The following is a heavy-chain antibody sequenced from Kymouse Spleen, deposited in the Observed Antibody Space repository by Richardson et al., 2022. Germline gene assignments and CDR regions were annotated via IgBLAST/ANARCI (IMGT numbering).Heavy chain of an antibody. CDR2: IWYDGSNK. CDR3: ARDQYYDILTGYYNYYYYGMDV. Sequence: QVQLVESGGGVVQPGRSLRLSCAASGFTFSSYGMHWVRQAPGKGLEWVAVIWYDGSNKYYADSVKGRFTISRDNSKNTLYLQMNSLRAEDTAVYYCARDQYYDILTGYYNYYYYGMDVWGQGTTVTVSS. J-gene: IGHJ6*02. D-gene: IGHD3-9*01. V-gene: IGHV3-33*01. CDR1: GFTFSSYG.